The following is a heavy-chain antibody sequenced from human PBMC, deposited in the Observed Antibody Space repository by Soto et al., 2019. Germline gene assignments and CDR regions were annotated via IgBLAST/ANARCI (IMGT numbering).Heavy chain of an antibody. CDR2: INAGNGNT. CDR3: ARSGSTIFGVVP. J-gene: IGHJ5*02. CDR1: GYTFTSYA. D-gene: IGHD3-3*01. V-gene: IGHV1-3*01. Sequence: ASVKVSCKASGYTFTSYAMHWVRQAPGQRLEWMGWINAGNGNTKYSQKFQGRVTITRDTSASTAYMELSSLRSEDTAVYYCARSGSTIFGVVPWGQGTLVTVPQ.